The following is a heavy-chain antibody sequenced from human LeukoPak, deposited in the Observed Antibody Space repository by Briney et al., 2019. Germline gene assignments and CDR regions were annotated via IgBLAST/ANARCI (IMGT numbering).Heavy chain of an antibody. J-gene: IGHJ4*02. Sequence: GGSLRLSCTASGFTFGDYAMSWFRQAPGKGLEWVGFIRSKAYGGTTEYAASVKGRFTISRDNAKNSLYLQMNSLRAEDTAVYYCARGYESSSGWVTACDYWGQGTLVTVSS. CDR1: GFTFGDYA. D-gene: IGHD6-19*01. V-gene: IGHV3-49*03. CDR3: ARGYESSSGWVTACDY. CDR2: IRSKAYGGTT.